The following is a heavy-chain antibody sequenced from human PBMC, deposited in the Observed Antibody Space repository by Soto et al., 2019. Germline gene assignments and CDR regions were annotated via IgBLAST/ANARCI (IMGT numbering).Heavy chain of an antibody. CDR3: ARVERGTATTVVDAFDI. Sequence: QVQLQQWGAGLLKPSETLSLTCAVYGGSVNSGNYYWSWIRQPPGKGLEWIGEVSLSGGTHFNPSLKSRVTISVDTSKNQFSLKMSSVTAADTALYYCARVERGTATTVVDAFDIWGPGTLVTVSS. V-gene: IGHV4-34*01. CDR1: GGSVNSGNYY. J-gene: IGHJ3*02. D-gene: IGHD1-1*01. CDR2: VSLSGGT.